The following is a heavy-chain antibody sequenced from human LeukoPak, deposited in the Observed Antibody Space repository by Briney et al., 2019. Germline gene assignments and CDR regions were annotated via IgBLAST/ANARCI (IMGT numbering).Heavy chain of an antibody. J-gene: IGHJ4*02. CDR2: GHYTGSS. V-gene: IGHV4-59*08. D-gene: IGHD3-22*01. Sequence: SETLSLTCTVAGASISDEYWSWIRQPPGKGLEWIGFGHYTGSSNYNPSLKSRVTTSVDTSKRQFSLKLISVTAADTAVYYCARHDTRGYYSLHYWGQGALVTVSS. CDR3: ARHDTRGYYSLHY. CDR1: GASISDEY.